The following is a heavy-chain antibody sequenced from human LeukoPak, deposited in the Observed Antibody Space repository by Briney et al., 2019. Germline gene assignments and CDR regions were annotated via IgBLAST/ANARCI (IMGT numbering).Heavy chain of an antibody. CDR1: GGSINISY. Sequence: PSETLSLTCTVSGGSINISYWSWIRQPPGKGLEWIGYIYHRGSTNYNPSLKSRITVSVDTSKNQFSLKVTSVTAADTAVYYCARGGPMITSYWGQGTLVTVSS. V-gene: IGHV4-59*08. J-gene: IGHJ4*02. D-gene: IGHD3-16*01. CDR2: IYHRGST. CDR3: ARGGPMITSY.